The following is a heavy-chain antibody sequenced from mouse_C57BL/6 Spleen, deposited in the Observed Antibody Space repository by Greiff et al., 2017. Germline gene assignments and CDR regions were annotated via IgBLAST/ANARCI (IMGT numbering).Heavy chain of an antibody. J-gene: IGHJ3*01. V-gene: IGHV1-5*01. D-gene: IGHD1-1*01. CDR1: GYTFTSYW. CDR3: TALLLRAWFAY. Sequence: EVQLQQSGTVLARPGASVKMSCKTSGYTFTSYWMHWVKQRHGQGLEWIGAIYPGNSDTSYNQKFKGKAKLAAVTSASPAYMELSSLTNEDSAVYYCTALLLRAWFAYWGQGTLVTVSA. CDR2: IYPGNSDT.